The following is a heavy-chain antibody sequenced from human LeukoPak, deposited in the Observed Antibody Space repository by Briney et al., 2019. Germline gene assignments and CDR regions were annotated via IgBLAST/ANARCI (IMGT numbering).Heavy chain of an antibody. CDR1: GFTFSGCS. CDR3: TSSGYSYYY. V-gene: IGHV3-73*01. Sequence: GVSLRLSCAASGFTFSGCSMHWVRQSSGKGVECVGRIRSKANSYATAYAASVKGRFTISRDDSKNTAYLQMNSLKTEDTAVYYCTSSGYSYYYWGQGTLVTVSS. CDR2: IRSKANSYAT. D-gene: IGHD5-18*01. J-gene: IGHJ4*02.